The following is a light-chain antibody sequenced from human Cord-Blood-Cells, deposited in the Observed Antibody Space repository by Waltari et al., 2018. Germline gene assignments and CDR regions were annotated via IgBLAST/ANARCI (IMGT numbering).Light chain of an antibody. V-gene: IGKV4-1*01. CDR1: QSVLYSSNNTNY. J-gene: IGKJ4*01. CDR2: WAS. CDR3: QQYYSTPLT. Sequence: DIVMTKSPASLAVSLGERATINCKSSQSVLYSSNNTNYLAWYQQKPGQPPKLPIYWASTRESGVPDRFSGSGSGTDFTLTISSLQAEDVAVYYCQQYYSTPLTFGGGTKVEIK.